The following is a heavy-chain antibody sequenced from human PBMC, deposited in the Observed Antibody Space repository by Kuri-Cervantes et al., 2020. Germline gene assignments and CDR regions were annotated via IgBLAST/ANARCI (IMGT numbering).Heavy chain of an antibody. J-gene: IGHJ3*02. CDR2: IVPIFGTA. CDR1: GGTFSTCA. V-gene: IGHV1-69*05. Sequence: SVKVSCKASGGTFSTCAISWVRQAPGQGLEWMGGIVPIFGTANYAQKFQGRVTITTDESTSTAYMELGSLRSEDTAVYYCARSSGSNAFDIWGQGAMVTVSS. CDR3: ARSSGSNAFDI. D-gene: IGHD3-10*01.